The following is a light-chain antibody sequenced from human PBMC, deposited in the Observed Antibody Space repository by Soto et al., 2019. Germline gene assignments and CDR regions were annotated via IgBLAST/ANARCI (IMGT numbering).Light chain of an antibody. Sequence: QSALTQPPSVSGSPGQSVTISCTGTSSDVGSYNRVSWSQQPPGTAPKLMIYEVSNRPSGVPDRFSGSKSGNTASLTISGLQAEDEADYYCSSYTSSRTYVFGAGTQLTVL. CDR3: SSYTSSRTYV. CDR1: SSDVGSYNR. V-gene: IGLV2-18*02. CDR2: EVS. J-gene: IGLJ1*01.